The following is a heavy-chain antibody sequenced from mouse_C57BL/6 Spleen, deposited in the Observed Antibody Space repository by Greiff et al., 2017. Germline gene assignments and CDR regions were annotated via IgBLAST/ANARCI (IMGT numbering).Heavy chain of an antibody. CDR1: GYSITSGYY. V-gene: IGHV3-6*01. CDR2: ISYDGSN. D-gene: IGHD1-1*01. Sequence: EVKLMESGPGLVKPSQSLSLTCSVTGYSITSGYYWNWIRQFPGNKLEWMGYISYDGSNNYNPSLKNRISITRDTSKNQFVLKLNSVTTEDTATYYCARGNYGSSSHFDYWGQGTTLTVSS. CDR3: ARGNYGSSSHFDY. J-gene: IGHJ2*01.